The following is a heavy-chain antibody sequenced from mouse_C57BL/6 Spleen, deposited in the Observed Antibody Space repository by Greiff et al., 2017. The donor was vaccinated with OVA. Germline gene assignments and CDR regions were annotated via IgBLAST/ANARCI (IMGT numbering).Heavy chain of an antibody. Sequence: EVQLQQSGAELVRPGASVKLSCTASGFNIKDYYMHWVKQRPEQGLEWIGRIDPEDGDTEYAPKFQGKATMTADPSSNTAYLQLSSLTSEDTAVYYCTAAWFAYWGQGTLVTVSA. V-gene: IGHV14-1*01. CDR1: GFNIKDYY. CDR2: IDPEDGDT. CDR3: TAAWFAY. J-gene: IGHJ3*01.